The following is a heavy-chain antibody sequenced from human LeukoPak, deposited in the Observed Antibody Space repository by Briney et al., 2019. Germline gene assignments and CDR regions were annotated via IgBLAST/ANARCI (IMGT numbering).Heavy chain of an antibody. D-gene: IGHD5-18*01. CDR2: ISSRSSTI. V-gene: IGHV3-48*01. J-gene: IGHJ3*02. CDR3: ARDPDTAMPPDAFDI. CDR1: GFTFSRYN. Sequence: QPGGSLRLSCAASGFTFSRYNMNWVRQAPGKGPEWDSYISSRSSTIYYADSVKGRFTISRDNAKNSLYLQMNSLRAGDTAVYFCARDPDTAMPPDAFDIWGQGTVVTVFS.